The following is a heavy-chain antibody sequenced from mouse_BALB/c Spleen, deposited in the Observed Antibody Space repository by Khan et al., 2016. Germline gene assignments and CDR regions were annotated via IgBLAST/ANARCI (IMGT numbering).Heavy chain of an antibody. Sequence: QVQLKESGAELMKPGASVKISCKATGYTFSNYWIEWVKQRPGHGLEWIGEILSGSDTNNYNEKFKGKATFTADTSSNTAYMQLSSLTSEYSAVYYCARAPYYGNYDYVMDYWGQGTSVTVSS. CDR1: GYTFSNYW. CDR3: ARAPYYGNYDYVMDY. D-gene: IGHD2-10*01. V-gene: IGHV1-9*01. CDR2: ILSGSDTN. J-gene: IGHJ4*01.